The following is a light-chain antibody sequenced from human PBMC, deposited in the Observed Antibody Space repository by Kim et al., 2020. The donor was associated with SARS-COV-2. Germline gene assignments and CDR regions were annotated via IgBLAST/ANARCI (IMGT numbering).Light chain of an antibody. CDR3: QQYSSSQAT. CDR1: QSVSSNY. Sequence: EIVLTQSPGTLSLSPGERATLSCRASQSVSSNYLAWYQQKPGQAPRLLIYGASSRATGIPDRFSGSGSGTDFTLTITRLEPEDFAVYYCQQYSSSQATFGQGTKVDIK. J-gene: IGKJ1*01. V-gene: IGKV3-20*01. CDR2: GAS.